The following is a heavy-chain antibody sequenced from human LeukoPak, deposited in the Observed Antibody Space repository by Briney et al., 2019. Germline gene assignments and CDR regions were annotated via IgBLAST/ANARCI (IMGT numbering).Heavy chain of an antibody. CDR2: INTNTGNP. J-gene: IGHJ4*02. V-gene: IGHV7-4-1*02. CDR1: GYTFTTYS. Sequence: ASVKVSCKASGYTFTTYSINWVRQAPGQGLEWMGWINTNTGNPTYAQGFTGHFVFSLDTSVSTAYLQISSLKAEDSAVYYCAREGSDSTGWYFDYWGQGTLVTVSS. CDR3: AREGSDSTGWYFDY. D-gene: IGHD6-19*01.